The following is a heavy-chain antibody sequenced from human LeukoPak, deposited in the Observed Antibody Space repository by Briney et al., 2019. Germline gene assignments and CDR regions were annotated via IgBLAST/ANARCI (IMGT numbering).Heavy chain of an antibody. CDR2: IWYDGSNK. Sequence: GRSLRLSCAASGFTFSSYGMHWVRQAPGKGLEWVAVIWYDGSNKYYADSVKGRFTISRDNSKNTLYLQMNSLRAEDTALYYCAKRAPYYFDYWGQGTLVPVSS. CDR3: AKRAPYYFDY. CDR1: GFTFSSYG. J-gene: IGHJ4*02. V-gene: IGHV3-33*06.